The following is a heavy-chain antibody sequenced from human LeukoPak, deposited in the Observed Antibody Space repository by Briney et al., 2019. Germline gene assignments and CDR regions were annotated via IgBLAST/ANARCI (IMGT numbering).Heavy chain of an antibody. CDR3: ARDWSSSSWYWRGAFDI. CDR1: GFTFSSYA. V-gene: IGHV3-66*01. CDR2: IYSGGST. D-gene: IGHD6-13*01. J-gene: IGHJ3*02. Sequence: PGGSLRLSCAASGFTFSSYAMSWVRQAPGKGLEWVSVIYSGGSTYYADSVKGRFTISRDNSKNTLYLQMNSLRAEGTAVYYCARDWSSSSWYWRGAFDIWGQGTMVTVSS.